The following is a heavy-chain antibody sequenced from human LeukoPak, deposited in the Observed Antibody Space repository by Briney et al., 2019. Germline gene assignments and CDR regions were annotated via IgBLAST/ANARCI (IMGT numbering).Heavy chain of an antibody. Sequence: SVKVSCKTSGGTFSNYAISWVRQAPGQGLEWVGGIIPILGTSNSAEKFQGRLTVTTDEFTGTAYMGLSTLRSEDTAVYYCATDLADATYGFDIWGQGTMVTVSS. V-gene: IGHV1-69*05. CDR1: GGTFSNYA. J-gene: IGHJ3*02. CDR2: IIPILGTS. D-gene: IGHD6-13*01. CDR3: ATDLADATYGFDI.